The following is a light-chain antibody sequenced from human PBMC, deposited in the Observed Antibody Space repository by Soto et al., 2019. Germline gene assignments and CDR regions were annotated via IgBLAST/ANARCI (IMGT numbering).Light chain of an antibody. V-gene: IGKV4-1*01. CDR3: QQYYSTPRT. CDR1: QSVLYSSNNKNY. J-gene: IGKJ1*01. Sequence: DIVMTQSPDSLAVSLGERATINCKSSQSVLYSSNNKNYLAWYQQKPGQPPKLLIYWASTRESGVPDRFSGSGSVTDFTLTIISLPADDVSVYYCQQYYSTPRTFGQGTKLEIK. CDR2: WAS.